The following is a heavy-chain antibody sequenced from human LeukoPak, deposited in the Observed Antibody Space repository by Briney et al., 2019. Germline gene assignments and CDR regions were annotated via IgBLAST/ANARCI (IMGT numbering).Heavy chain of an antibody. CDR3: GSQLGG. CDR1: GGSFSGYY. D-gene: IGHD3-16*01. CDR2: INHSGST. Sequence: SESLSLTCAVYGGSFSGYYWSWMRQPPGKGLEWIGEINHSGSTNYNPSLKSRVTMSVDTSKNQFSLKLSSVTAADTAVYYCGSQLGGWGQGTMVTVSS. J-gene: IGHJ3*01. V-gene: IGHV4-34*01.